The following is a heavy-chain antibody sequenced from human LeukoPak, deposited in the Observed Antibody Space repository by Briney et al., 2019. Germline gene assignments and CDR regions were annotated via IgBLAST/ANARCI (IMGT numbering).Heavy chain of an antibody. CDR2: IIPIFGTA. J-gene: IGHJ3*02. D-gene: IGHD2-15*01. CDR1: GGTFSSYA. V-gene: IGHV1-69*06. CDR3: ARDHCSGGSCYFTLDAFDI. Sequence: ASVKVSCKASGGTFSSYAISWVRQAPGQGLEWMGGIIPIFGTANYAQKFQGRVTITADKSTSTAYMELSSLRSEDTAVYYCARDHCSGGSCYFTLDAFDIWGQGTMVTVSS.